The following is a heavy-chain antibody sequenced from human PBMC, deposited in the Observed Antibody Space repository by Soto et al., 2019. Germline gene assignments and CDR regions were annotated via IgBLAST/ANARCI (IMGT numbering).Heavy chain of an antibody. CDR2: ITSGGGAT. J-gene: IGHJ4*02. Sequence: EVQLVESGGGLVQPGGSLRLSCAASGFGFSNYEMNWVRQAPGKRLEWVSYITSGGGATIYADSVKGRFTISRDNAKDSLYLQMNSLRVEDTAVYYCARGDCSTSCYIGYWGQGVLVTVSS. D-gene: IGHD2-2*01. CDR3: ARGDCSTSCYIGY. CDR1: GFGFSNYE. V-gene: IGHV3-48*03.